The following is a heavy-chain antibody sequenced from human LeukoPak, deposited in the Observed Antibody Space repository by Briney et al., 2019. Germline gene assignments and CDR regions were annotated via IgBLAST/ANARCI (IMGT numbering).Heavy chain of an antibody. Sequence: ASVKVSFTASGYTFTSYGISWVRQAPGQGLEWMGWISAYNGNTNYAQKLQGRVTMTTDTSTSTAYMELRSLRSDDTAVYYCAIANTYYDILTGYLYWGQGTLVTVSS. CDR2: ISAYNGNT. CDR3: AIANTYYDILTGYLY. J-gene: IGHJ4*02. D-gene: IGHD3-9*01. V-gene: IGHV1-18*01. CDR1: GYTFTSYG.